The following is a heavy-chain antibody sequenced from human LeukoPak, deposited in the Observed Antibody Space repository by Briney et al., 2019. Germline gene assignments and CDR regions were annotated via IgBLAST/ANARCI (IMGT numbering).Heavy chain of an antibody. Sequence: GGSLRLSCAASGVTVSTNYMTWVRQAPGKGLQWVSEIYSDGRTYYAASVKGRFSISRDNSKNTVYLEMNSLRAGDTAVYYCARDLREHGVFDLWGQGTMVTISS. J-gene: IGHJ3*01. D-gene: IGHD1-26*01. CDR1: GVTVSTNY. V-gene: IGHV3-53*01. CDR3: ARDLREHGVFDL. CDR2: IYSDGRT.